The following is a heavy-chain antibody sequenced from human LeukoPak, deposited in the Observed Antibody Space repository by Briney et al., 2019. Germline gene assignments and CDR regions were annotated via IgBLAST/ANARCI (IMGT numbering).Heavy chain of an antibody. CDR2: ISRGDSTI. Sequence: GGSLRLSCAASGFSLNDYSVTWVRQAPGQGLELVSHISRGDSTIDYADSVKGRFSISRGNGKNSLSLQMNSLRVDDTAVYYCARLTRKVMIWGAFDIWGQGTRVTVSS. D-gene: IGHD3-10*01. V-gene: IGHV3-48*01. CDR3: ARLTRKVMIWGAFDI. CDR1: GFSLNDYS. J-gene: IGHJ3*02.